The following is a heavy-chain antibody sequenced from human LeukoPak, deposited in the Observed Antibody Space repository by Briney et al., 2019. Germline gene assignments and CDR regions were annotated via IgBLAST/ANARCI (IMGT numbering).Heavy chain of an antibody. J-gene: IGHJ3*02. V-gene: IGHV3-23*01. CDR1: GLTFSSYA. CDR2: VGAGGAFT. CDR3: AKESNAFDI. Sequence: GRSLRLSCAASGLTFSSYAMNWVRQAAGKGLEWVSVVGAGGAFTHYADSVKGRFTISSDNSKNTLYLQMNSLRAEDTALYFCAKESNAFDIWGQGTMVTVSS.